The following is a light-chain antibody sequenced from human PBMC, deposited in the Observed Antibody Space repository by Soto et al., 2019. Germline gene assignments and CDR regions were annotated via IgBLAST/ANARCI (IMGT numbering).Light chain of an antibody. Sequence: DIQMTQSPSTLSASVGDRVTITCRASQSIGSGVAWYQQKPGKAPKLLIYKASSLESGVPSRFSGSGSGTEFTLTISSLQPDDFASYYCQQYGSYSPWTFGQGTNVEIK. V-gene: IGKV1-5*03. CDR1: QSIGSG. CDR3: QQYGSYSPWT. J-gene: IGKJ1*01. CDR2: KAS.